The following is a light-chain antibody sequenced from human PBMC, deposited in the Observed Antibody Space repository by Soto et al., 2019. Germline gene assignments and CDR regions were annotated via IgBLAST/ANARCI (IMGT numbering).Light chain of an antibody. CDR1: QYVGTR. V-gene: IGKV3-11*01. Sequence: EIVLTQSPATLSSSPGETATLSCRASQYVGTRLAWYQHKPGQAPRLLIYYTSNRATGIPARFSGSGSGTDFTLTINSLVPEDFAIYYCHQRQSWPRTFGQGTKVEIK. CDR3: HQRQSWPRT. CDR2: YTS. J-gene: IGKJ1*01.